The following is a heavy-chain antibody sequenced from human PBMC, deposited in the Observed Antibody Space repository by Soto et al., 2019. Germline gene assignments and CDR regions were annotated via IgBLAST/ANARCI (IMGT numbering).Heavy chain of an antibody. Sequence: PSETLSLTCTVSGGSISSSSYYWGWIRQPPGKGLEWIGSIYYSGSTYYNPSLKSRVTISVDTSKNQFSLKLSSVTAADTAVYYCARDIVVVVAATGQYKWFDPWGQGTLGTVS. CDR1: GGSISSSSYY. CDR3: ARDIVVVVAATGQYKWFDP. D-gene: IGHD2-15*01. V-gene: IGHV4-39*01. CDR2: IYYSGST. J-gene: IGHJ5*02.